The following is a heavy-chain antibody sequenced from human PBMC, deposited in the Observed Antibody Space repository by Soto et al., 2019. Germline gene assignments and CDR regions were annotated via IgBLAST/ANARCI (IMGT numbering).Heavy chain of an antibody. V-gene: IGHV4-4*02. CDR1: GASISSTTSGNW. J-gene: IGHJ4*02. Sequence: QVQLQESGPGLVRPSGTLSLTCAVSGASISSTTSGNWWSWVRQPPGKGLEWIGEIYHSGSTNYNPSLRSRVTMSVDKSKNQFSLKLSSVTAADPAVYYCARMVGATLVVFWGQGTLVTVSS. CDR3: ARMVGATLVVF. D-gene: IGHD1-26*01. CDR2: IYHSGST.